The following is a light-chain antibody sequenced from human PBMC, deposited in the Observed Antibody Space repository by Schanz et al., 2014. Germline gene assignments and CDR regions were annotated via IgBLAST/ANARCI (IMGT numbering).Light chain of an antibody. CDR2: EGN. J-gene: IGLJ2*01. Sequence: QSALTHPASVSGSPGQSITISCTGTSSDVGNYNLVSWFQQHPGKAPKVMIYEGNKRPSGVPDRFSGSKSGNTAFLTVSGVQAEDEADYYCQSYDSSLSVLFGGGTKLTVL. CDR1: SSDVGNYNL. CDR3: QSYDSSLSVL. V-gene: IGLV2-14*02.